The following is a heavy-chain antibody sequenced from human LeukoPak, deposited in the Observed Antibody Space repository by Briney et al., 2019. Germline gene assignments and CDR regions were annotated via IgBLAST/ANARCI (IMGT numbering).Heavy chain of an antibody. V-gene: IGHV4-38-2*01. CDR1: GYSISSGYY. CDR3: ARQGSAYYFDF. D-gene: IGHD2-15*01. J-gene: IGHJ4*02. CDR2: IYHSGST. Sequence: TSETLSLTCPVSGYSISSGYYWGWIRQPPGKGLEWIGSIYHSGSTYYNPSLKSRVTISVDTSKNQFSLKLNSVTAADTAVYYCARQGSAYYFDFWGQGLLVTVSS.